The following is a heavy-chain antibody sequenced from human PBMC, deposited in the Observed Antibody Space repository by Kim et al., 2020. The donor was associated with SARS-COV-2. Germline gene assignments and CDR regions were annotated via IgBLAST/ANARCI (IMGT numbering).Heavy chain of an antibody. D-gene: IGHD3-3*01. V-gene: IGHV1-3*01. Sequence: ASVKVSCKASGYTFTSYAMHWVRQAPGQRLEWMGWINAGNGNTKYSQKFQGRVTITRDTSASTAYMELSSLRSEDTAVYYCAFWIFGGRAGDLSYFDYWGPGTLVTVSS. CDR2: INAGNGNT. J-gene: IGHJ4*02. CDR1: GYTFTSYA. CDR3: AFWIFGGRAGDLSYFDY.